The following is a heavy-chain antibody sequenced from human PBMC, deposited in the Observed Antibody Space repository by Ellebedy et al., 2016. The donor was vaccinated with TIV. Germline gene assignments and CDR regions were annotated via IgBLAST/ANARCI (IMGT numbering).Heavy chain of an antibody. D-gene: IGHD3-10*01. Sequence: GESLKISCQASGYSYTNYWIGWVRQMPGKGLEWVGIIYPGDSGTRYSPSFEGQVTISVDKSISTAYLQWNSLKASDTATYYCARRMVRGGIRYAMDVWGQGTTVTVSS. V-gene: IGHV5-51*01. CDR2: IYPGDSGT. CDR1: GYSYTNYW. CDR3: ARRMVRGGIRYAMDV. J-gene: IGHJ6*02.